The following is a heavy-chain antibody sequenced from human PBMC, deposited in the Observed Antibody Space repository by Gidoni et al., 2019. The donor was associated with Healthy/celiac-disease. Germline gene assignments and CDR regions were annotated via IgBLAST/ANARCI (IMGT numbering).Heavy chain of an antibody. J-gene: IGHJ2*01. CDR3: AREVETVTTFSLLWYFDL. V-gene: IGHV3-21*01. D-gene: IGHD4-17*01. CDR2: ISSSSSYI. Sequence: EVQLVESGGGLVKPGGSLRLSCAASGFTFSSYSMNWVRQAPGKGLEWVSSISSSSSYIYYADSVKGRFTISRDNAKNSLYLQMNSLRAEDTAVYYCAREVETVTTFSLLWYFDLWGRGTLVTVSS. CDR1: GFTFSSYS.